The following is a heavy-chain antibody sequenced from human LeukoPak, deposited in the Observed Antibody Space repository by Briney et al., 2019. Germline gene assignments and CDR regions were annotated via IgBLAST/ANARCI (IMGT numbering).Heavy chain of an antibody. CDR2: ISFSGST. D-gene: IGHD5-18*01. CDR1: GGSISSYY. CDR3: ARDRGDTAMAHPFDY. J-gene: IGHJ4*02. V-gene: IGHV4-59*01. Sequence: PSETLSLTCTVSGGSISSYYWSWIRQPPGKGLEWIGFISFSGSTNYNPSLKSRVTISIDTSKNQFSLKLNSVNAADTAVYYCARDRGDTAMAHPFDYWGQGTLVTVSS.